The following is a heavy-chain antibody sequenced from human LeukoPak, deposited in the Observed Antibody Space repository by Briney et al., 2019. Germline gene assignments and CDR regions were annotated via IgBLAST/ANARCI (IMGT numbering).Heavy chain of an antibody. J-gene: IGHJ4*02. CDR1: RGSISSYY. Sequence: SETLSLTCAVSRGSISSYYWSWVRQPPGKGLEWIGYIYYSGSTTYNPSLKSRVTISVDTSKNQFSLKLSSVTAADAAVYSCARGDYDFWSGYYPFDYWGQGTLVTVSS. CDR3: ARGDYDFWSGYYPFDY. D-gene: IGHD3-3*01. V-gene: IGHV4-59*01. CDR2: IYYSGST.